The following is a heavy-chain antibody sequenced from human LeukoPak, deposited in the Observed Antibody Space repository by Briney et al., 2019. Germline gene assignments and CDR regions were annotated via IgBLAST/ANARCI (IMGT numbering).Heavy chain of an antibody. J-gene: IGHJ4*02. Sequence: GGSLRLSCAASGFTFSSYAMTWVRQAPGKGLEWVSAISGSGGSTNSAESVKGRFTISRDNSKNTLYLQMNSLRAEDTAVYYCAKGPGTIRYSFDSWGQGTLVTVSS. CDR2: ISGSGGST. CDR1: GFTFSSYA. CDR3: AKGPGTIRYSFDS. V-gene: IGHV3-23*01. D-gene: IGHD1-7*01.